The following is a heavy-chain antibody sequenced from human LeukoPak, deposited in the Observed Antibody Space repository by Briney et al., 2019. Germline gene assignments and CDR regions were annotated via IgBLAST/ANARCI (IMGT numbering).Heavy chain of an antibody. CDR2: ISSSGSYI. D-gene: IGHD6-19*01. Sequence: GGSLRLSCAASGFTISSYSMNWVCQAPGKGLEWVSCISSSGSYIYYADSVKGRFTISRDNARNSLYLQMNSLRAEDTAVYYCARDSSGWYGAAFDIWGQGTMVTVSS. V-gene: IGHV3-21*01. J-gene: IGHJ3*02. CDR1: GFTISSYS. CDR3: ARDSSGWYGAAFDI.